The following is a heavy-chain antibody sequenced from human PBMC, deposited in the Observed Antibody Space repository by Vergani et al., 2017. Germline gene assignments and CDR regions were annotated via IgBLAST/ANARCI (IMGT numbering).Heavy chain of an antibody. J-gene: IGHJ2*01. Sequence: QLQLQESGPGLVKPSETLYLICTVSGDSINPSSSFWGWIRQSPGKGLEWLGSINYVGRTYYIPSHQSRATVVDDPSKTQFSLNLTSVPAEDTALYYCAGGRGDNWYFDLWGRGTLVTVSS. CDR2: INYVGRT. CDR3: AGGRGDNWYFDL. D-gene: IGHD3-16*01. V-gene: IGHV4-39*01. CDR1: GDSINPSSSF.